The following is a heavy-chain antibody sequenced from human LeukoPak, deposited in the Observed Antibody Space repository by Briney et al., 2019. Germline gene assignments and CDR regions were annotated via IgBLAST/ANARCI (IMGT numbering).Heavy chain of an antibody. CDR2: IRSKAYGGTT. CDR3: TLWANYGSSGPTNY. J-gene: IGHJ4*02. V-gene: IGHV3-49*03. Sequence: PGGSLRLSCTASGFTFGDYAMSWFRQAPGKGLEWVGFIRSKAYGGTTEYAASVKGRFTISRDDSKSIAYLQMNSLKTEDTAVYYCTLWANYGSSGPTNYWGQGTLVTVSS. D-gene: IGHD3-22*01. CDR1: GFTFGDYA.